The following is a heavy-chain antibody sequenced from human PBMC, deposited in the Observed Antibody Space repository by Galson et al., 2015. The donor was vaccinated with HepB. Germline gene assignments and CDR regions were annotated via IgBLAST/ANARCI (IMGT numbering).Heavy chain of an antibody. CDR3: ARGSGYPRYYFDY. Sequence: ETLSLTCIVSGGSISSSSYYWGWIRQPPGKGLEWIGSIYYSGSTYYKPSLKSRVTISVDTSKNQFSLKLSSVTAADTAVYYCARGSGYPRYYFDYWGQGSLVTVSS. V-gene: IGHV4-39*07. CDR2: IYYSGST. CDR1: GGSISSSSYY. D-gene: IGHD3-22*01. J-gene: IGHJ4*02.